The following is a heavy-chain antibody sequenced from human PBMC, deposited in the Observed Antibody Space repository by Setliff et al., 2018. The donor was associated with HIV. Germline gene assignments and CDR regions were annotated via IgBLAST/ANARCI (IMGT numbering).Heavy chain of an antibody. CDR2: INHSGGT. Sequence: SSETLSLTCAVSGGTFSLHYYTWIRQSPLRGLEWIGEINHSGGTRYNPSLKSRVTMSIDTSKKQFSLKVTSVTAADTATYYCSRGPPFDRWGRGTLVTVSS. CDR3: SRGPPFDR. CDR1: GGTFSLHY. J-gene: IGHJ2*01. V-gene: IGHV4-34*01.